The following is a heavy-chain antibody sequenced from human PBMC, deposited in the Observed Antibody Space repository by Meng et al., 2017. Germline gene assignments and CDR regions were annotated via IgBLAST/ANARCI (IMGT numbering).Heavy chain of an antibody. Sequence: QLQAAGRCLVPSATPSLTCSVSCGASGSGNCDCSWILQPSAKSLDWFGYMVYSGCKSYNGYPVTRESRIAVNPNTSKYQIFLHLNAVTTAVSFMSYCARSGNSGLIDYWGQGTLVTVSS. CDR2: VYSGCKSYN. V-gene: IGHV6-1*02. CDR3: ARSGNSGLIDY. J-gene: IGHJ4*02. CDR1: GASGSGNCD. D-gene: IGHD6-19*01.